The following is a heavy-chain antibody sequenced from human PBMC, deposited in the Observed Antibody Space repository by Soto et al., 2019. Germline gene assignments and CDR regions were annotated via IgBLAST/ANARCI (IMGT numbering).Heavy chain of an antibody. D-gene: IGHD6-19*01. CDR2: IIPIFGTA. Sequence: QVQLVQSGAEVKKPGSSVKVSCKASGGTFSSYAISWVRQAPGQGLEWMGGIIPIFGTANYAQKFQDRVTITADESTSTVDMGLSSLRSEDTAVYYCARVGDIDYSSGWGAFDYWGQGTLVTVSS. CDR1: GGTFSSYA. V-gene: IGHV1-69*01. CDR3: ARVGDIDYSSGWGAFDY. J-gene: IGHJ4*02.